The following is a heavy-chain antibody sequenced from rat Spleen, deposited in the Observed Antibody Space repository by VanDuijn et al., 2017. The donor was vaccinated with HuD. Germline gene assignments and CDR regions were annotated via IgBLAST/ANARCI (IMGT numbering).Heavy chain of an antibody. CDR2: INDNGGST. Sequence: EVQLVESGGGLVQPGRSLKLSCVASGFTFNNYWMTWIRQAPGKGLEWVASINDNGGSTFYPDSVKDRFTISRDNAKSTLYLQMDSLRSADTATYYCARHGWGYGVMDAWGQGASVTVSS. CDR1: GFTFNNYW. V-gene: IGHV5-31*01. J-gene: IGHJ4*01. CDR3: ARHGWGYGVMDA. D-gene: IGHD4-3*01.